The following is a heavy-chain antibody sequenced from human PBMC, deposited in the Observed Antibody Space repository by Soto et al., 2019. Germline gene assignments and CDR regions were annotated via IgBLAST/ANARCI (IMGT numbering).Heavy chain of an antibody. CDR3: AKEKLARGIDY. CDR1: GFTFSNYA. J-gene: IGHJ4*02. Sequence: PGGSLRLSCPASGFTFSNYAMSWVRQAPGKGLDWVSTISSSGSNTYYADSVKGRFSISRDNSKNTVYLEMKNLRAEDTAVYYCAKEKLARGIDYWAQGTLVTVSS. V-gene: IGHV3-23*01. D-gene: IGHD3-10*01. CDR2: ISSSGSNT.